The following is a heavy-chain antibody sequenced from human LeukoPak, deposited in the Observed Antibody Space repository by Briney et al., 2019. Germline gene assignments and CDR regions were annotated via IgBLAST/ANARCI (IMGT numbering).Heavy chain of an antibody. CDR1: GFTVSSTY. J-gene: IGHJ4*02. V-gene: IGHV3-72*01. Sequence: GGSLRLSCAASGFTVSSTYMSWVRQAPGKGLEWVGRIRNKAISYTTEYAASVKGRFTISRDDSKNSLYLQMNSLETEDTAVYYCARVFGADGYSLDYWGQGTLVTVSS. CDR3: ARVFGADGYSLDY. CDR2: IRNKAISYTT. D-gene: IGHD5-24*01.